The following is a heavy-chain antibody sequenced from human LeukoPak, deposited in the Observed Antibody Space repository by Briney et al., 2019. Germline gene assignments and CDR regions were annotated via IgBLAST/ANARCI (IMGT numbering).Heavy chain of an antibody. J-gene: IGHJ4*02. D-gene: IGHD3-3*01. CDR1: GFTFSYNS. Sequence: GGSLRLSCAASGFTFSYNSMNWVRQAPGKGLEWVSFISSSSSYIYYADSVKGRFTISRDNAKNSLYLQMNSLRAEDTAVYYCARSHYDFWSGTIDYWGQGTLVTVSS. CDR2: ISSSSSYI. V-gene: IGHV3-21*04. CDR3: ARSHYDFWSGTIDY.